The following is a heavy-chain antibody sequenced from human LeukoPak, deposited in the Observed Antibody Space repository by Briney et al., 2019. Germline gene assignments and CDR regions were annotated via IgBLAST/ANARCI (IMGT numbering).Heavy chain of an antibody. V-gene: IGHV1-18*01. CDR3: ARDEAAADTFFDY. CDR2: ISAYSGNT. D-gene: IGHD6-13*01. J-gene: IGHJ4*02. Sequence: ASVKVSCKASGYTFTSYGISWVRQAPGQGLEWMGWISAYSGNTTYAQKFQGRVTMTTDTSTSTVYMELRSLTSDDTAVYYCARDEAAADTFFDYWGQGTLVTVSS. CDR1: GYTFTSYG.